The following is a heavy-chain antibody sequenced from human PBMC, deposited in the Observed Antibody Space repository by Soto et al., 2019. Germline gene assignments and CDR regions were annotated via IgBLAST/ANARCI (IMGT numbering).Heavy chain of an antibody. CDR2: IYYSGRT. CDR1: GGSISDYQ. J-gene: IGHJ4*02. CDR3: ARMRGLGEISPYLDY. D-gene: IGHD3-16*01. V-gene: IGHV4-59*01. Sequence: QVQLQESGPGLVKPSETLSLTCSISGGSISDYQWNWIRQPPGKGLEWIGYIYYSGRTNYHPSLKSRLTISLDTSTRQFSLRLRSVNAADTAVYYCARMRGLGEISPYLDYWGQGALVTVSS.